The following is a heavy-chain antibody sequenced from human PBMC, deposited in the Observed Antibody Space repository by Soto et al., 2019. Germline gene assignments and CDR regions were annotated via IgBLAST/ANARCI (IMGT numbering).Heavy chain of an antibody. J-gene: IGHJ3*01. Sequence: QVQLQESSAGLVKPSGTLSLTCAVSGASISNSRWWTWVRQPPGKGLEWIGDIFHSGDTNYNPSLKSRVFISVDKSQNQFSLKVSSVTAAETAVYYWAYSTGWYRHDVWGQGTLVTVSS. CDR1: GASISNSRW. D-gene: IGHD6-19*01. V-gene: IGHV4-4*02. CDR2: IFHSGDT. CDR3: AYSTGWYRHDV.